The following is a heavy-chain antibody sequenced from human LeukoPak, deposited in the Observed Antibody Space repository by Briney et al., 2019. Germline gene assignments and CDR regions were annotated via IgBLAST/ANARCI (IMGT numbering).Heavy chain of an antibody. Sequence: GGSLRLSCAASGFSFSIYAMSWVRQAPGKGLDWVSTITGSAGNTYYAGSVKGRFTISRDNSKNTLYLQMNSLRVEDTAIYYCAKIAALGDTWGRGTLVTVSS. CDR3: AKIAALGDT. J-gene: IGHJ5*02. V-gene: IGHV3-23*01. D-gene: IGHD2-15*01. CDR1: GFSFSIYA. CDR2: ITGSAGNT.